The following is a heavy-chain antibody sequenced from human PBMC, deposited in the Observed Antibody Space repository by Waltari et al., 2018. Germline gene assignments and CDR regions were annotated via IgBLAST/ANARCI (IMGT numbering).Heavy chain of an antibody. CDR1: GFTFRNYE. CDR2: ISSGASTL. D-gene: IGHD1-26*01. J-gene: IGHJ4*01. Sequence: EVQLVESGGGLVQPGGSLRLLCAASGFTFRNYEMNWVRQAPGKGRGGASYISSGASTLFSADPVKGRFTISRDNAKNSVYLEMNSLRADDTAIYYCARGEGGANEYWGQGTLVTVSS. CDR3: ARGEGGANEY. V-gene: IGHV3-48*03.